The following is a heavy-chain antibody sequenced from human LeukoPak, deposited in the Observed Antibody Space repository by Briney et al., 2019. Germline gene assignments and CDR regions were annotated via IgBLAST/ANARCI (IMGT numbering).Heavy chain of an antibody. CDR1: GGSISTYY. D-gene: IGHD3-9*01. J-gene: IGHJ4*02. CDR2: IYHSGST. V-gene: IGHV4-59*08. Sequence: PSETLSLTCTLSGGSISTYYWSWIRQPPGKGLEWIGYIYHSGSTNYNPSLKSRVTISVDTSKNQFSLKLSSVTAADTAVYYCARHQVSLYDILTGYDYWGQGTLVTVSS. CDR3: ARHQVSLYDILTGYDY.